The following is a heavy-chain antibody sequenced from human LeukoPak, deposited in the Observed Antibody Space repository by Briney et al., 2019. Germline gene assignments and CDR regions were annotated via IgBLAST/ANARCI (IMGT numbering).Heavy chain of an antibody. CDR3: ARDIVGATYRGYFDY. CDR2: IYHSGST. J-gene: IGHJ4*02. CDR1: GYSISSGYY. Sequence: PSETLSLTCTVSGYSISSGYYWGWIRQPPGKGLEWIGSIYHSGSTYYNPSLKSRVTISVDTSKNQFSLQLSSVTAADTAVYYCARDIVGATYRGYFDYWGQGTLVTVSS. D-gene: IGHD1-26*01. V-gene: IGHV4-38-2*02.